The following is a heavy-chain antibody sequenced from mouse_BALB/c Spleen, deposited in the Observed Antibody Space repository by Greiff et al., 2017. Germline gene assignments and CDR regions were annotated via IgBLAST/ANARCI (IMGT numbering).Heavy chain of an antibody. D-gene: IGHD1-1*01. V-gene: IGHV2-6-7*01. Sequence: VKLQESGPGLVTPSQSLSITCTVSGFSLTGYGVNWVRQPPGKGLEWLGMIWGDGSTDYNSALKSRLSISKDNSKSQVFLKMNSLQTDDTARYYCARDGSYYYGSSYYWYFEVWGAGTTVTVSS. J-gene: IGHJ1*01. CDR3: ARDGSYYYGSSYYWYFEV. CDR2: IWGDGST. CDR1: GFSLTGYG.